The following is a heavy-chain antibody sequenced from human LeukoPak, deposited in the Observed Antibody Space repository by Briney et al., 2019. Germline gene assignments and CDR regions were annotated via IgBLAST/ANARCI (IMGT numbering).Heavy chain of an antibody. Sequence: ASVKVSCKASGYTFTGYYMHLVRQAPGPGLGLMGWINPNSGGTNYAQKVQGRVTITRDTSNSTAYMELSRLRSDDTAVYYCARENGDSGYYFDYWGQGTLVTVSS. CDR3: ARENGDSGYYFDY. J-gene: IGHJ4*02. CDR1: GYTFTGYY. CDR2: INPNSGGT. V-gene: IGHV1-2*02. D-gene: IGHD3-10*01.